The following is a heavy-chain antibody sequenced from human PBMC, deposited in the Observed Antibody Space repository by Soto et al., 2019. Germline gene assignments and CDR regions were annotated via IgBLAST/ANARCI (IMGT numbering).Heavy chain of an antibody. CDR1: GASIRSSAYY. CDR2: IYYNGNT. V-gene: IGHV4-39*01. CDR3: ARSRYFDWMTWGFFDY. D-gene: IGHD3-9*01. J-gene: IGHJ4*02. Sequence: QLQLKESGPGLVKPSEALSLTCTVSGASIRSSAYYWGWIRQPPGKELEWIGSIYYNGNTFYTPSLKSRVIISGDTPTNQFSLTLSSATAADTAVYYCARSRYFDWMTWGFFDYWGQGTLAIVSS.